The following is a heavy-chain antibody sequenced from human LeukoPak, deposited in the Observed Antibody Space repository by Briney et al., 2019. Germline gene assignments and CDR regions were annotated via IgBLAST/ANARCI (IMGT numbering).Heavy chain of an antibody. Sequence: SETLSLTCTVSSGSISTYYWSWIRQPPGKGLEWIGYIYHNGNTNYSPSLKSRVTLSVDTSKNQFSLKLSSVTAADAAVYYCARDYHLAVGRLVQFDNWGQGTLVTVSS. D-gene: IGHD3-3*02. V-gene: IGHV4-59*01. CDR3: ARDYHLAVGRLVQFDN. J-gene: IGHJ4*02. CDR1: SGSISTYY. CDR2: IYHNGNT.